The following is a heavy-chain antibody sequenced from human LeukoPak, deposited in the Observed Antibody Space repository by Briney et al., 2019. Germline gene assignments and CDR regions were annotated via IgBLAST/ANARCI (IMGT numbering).Heavy chain of an antibody. CDR2: IKQDGSEK. CDR3: ARVGNSYYYYYMDV. CDR1: AFTFNTYW. Sequence: GGSLRLSCAASAFTFNTYWMTWVRQAPGKGLEWVANIKQDGSEKDYVDSVKGRFTISRDNAKNSLYLQMNSLRAEDTAVYYCARVGNSYYYYYMDVWGKGTTVTVSS. D-gene: IGHD1-7*01. J-gene: IGHJ6*03. V-gene: IGHV3-7*01.